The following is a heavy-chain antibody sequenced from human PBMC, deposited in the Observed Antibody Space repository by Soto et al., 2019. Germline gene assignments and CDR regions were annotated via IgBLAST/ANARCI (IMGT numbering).Heavy chain of an antibody. CDR3: ARPLIGNTVDL. CDR2: VDPSRGSA. J-gene: IGHJ3*01. CDR1: GYTFINYF. Sequence: QAQLLQSGADVKKPGASVKVSCKASGYTFINYFIHWVRQAPGQRLEWIGIVDPSRGSADYAQKFQGRVTMTTDVSTRTVFMDLSSLTSEDTAVYYCARPLIGNTVDLGGQGTTVIVSS. D-gene: IGHD1-7*01. V-gene: IGHV1-46*01.